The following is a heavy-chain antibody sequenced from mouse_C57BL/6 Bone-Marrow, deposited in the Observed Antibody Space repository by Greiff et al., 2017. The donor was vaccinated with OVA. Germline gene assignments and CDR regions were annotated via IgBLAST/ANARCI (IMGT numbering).Heavy chain of an antibody. D-gene: IGHD2-1*01. CDR1: GYTFTSYW. CDR2: IYPGSGST. V-gene: IGHV1-55*01. Sequence: QVQLQQPGAELVKPGASVKMSCKASGYTFTSYWITWVKQRLGQGLEWIGDIYPGSGSTNYNEKFKSKATLTVDTSSSTAYMQLSSLTSEDSAVYYCARTPTGGNYAWYFDVWGTGTTVTVSS. J-gene: IGHJ1*03. CDR3: ARTPTGGNYAWYFDV.